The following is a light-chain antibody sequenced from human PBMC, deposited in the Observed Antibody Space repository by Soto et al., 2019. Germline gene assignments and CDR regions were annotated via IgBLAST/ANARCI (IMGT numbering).Light chain of an antibody. Sequence: QSALTQPASVSGSPGQSITISCTGTSRDVGGYKFVSWYQQHPGKAPKLMIYEVSNRPSGVSSRFSGSKSGNTASLTISGLQAEDEADYYCGSYTCSIYVFGPGTKLTVL. CDR2: EVS. J-gene: IGLJ1*01. CDR3: GSYTCSIYV. CDR1: SRDVGGYKF. V-gene: IGLV2-14*01.